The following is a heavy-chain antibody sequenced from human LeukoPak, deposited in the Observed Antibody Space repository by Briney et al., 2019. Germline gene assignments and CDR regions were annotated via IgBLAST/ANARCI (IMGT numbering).Heavy chain of an antibody. CDR3: AREGIAVAANPYYFDY. CDR1: GYSFTSNY. D-gene: IGHD6-19*01. V-gene: IGHV1-46*01. J-gene: IGHJ4*02. Sequence: GASVKVSCKASGYSFTSNYIHWVRQAPGQGLEWMGMIYPRDGSTSYAQKFQGRVTVTRDTSTSTVHMELSGLRSEDTAVYYCAREGIAVAANPYYFDYWGQGTLVTVSS. CDR2: IYPRDGST.